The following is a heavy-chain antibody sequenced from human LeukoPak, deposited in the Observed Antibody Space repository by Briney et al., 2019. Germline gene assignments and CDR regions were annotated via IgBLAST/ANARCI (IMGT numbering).Heavy chain of an antibody. CDR1: GFTFSSYD. J-gene: IGHJ4*02. V-gene: IGHV3-13*01. CDR2: IGTAGDT. D-gene: IGHD6-13*01. CDR3: ARGQAGTYPDY. Sequence: GGSLRLSCAASGFTFSSYDMHWVRHATGKGLEWVSAIGTAGDTYYPGSVKGRFTISRENAKNSLYLQMNSLRAGDTAVYYCARGQAGTYPDYWGQGTLVTVSS.